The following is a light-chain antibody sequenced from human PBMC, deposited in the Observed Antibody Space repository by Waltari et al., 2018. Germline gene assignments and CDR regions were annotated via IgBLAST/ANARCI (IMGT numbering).Light chain of an antibody. J-gene: IGKJ1*01. CDR3: QQYYSTPAT. V-gene: IGKV1-NL1*01. CDR1: QGISNS. CDR2: AAS. Sequence: IPLTQSPSPLSASVVERVTTTCRASQGISNSLAWYQQKPGKAPKLLLYAASRFESGVPSRFSGSGSGTDYTLTISSLQPEDFATYYCQQYYSTPATFGQGTKVEIK.